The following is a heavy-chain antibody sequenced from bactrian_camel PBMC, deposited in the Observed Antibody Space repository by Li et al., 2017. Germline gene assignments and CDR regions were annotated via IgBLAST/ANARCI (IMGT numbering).Heavy chain of an antibody. CDR3: AASRLSGDSVAIGDFGY. Sequence: HVQLVESGGGSVQAGGSLRLTCEGSGSFHSTWCMGWFRQVPGKEREGIATIADWGGFTRYADFVKGRFTISRENRKDKVTVSLQMNNLTPEDTAVYYCAASRLSGDSVAIGDFGYRGQGTQVTVS. J-gene: IGHJ6*01. V-gene: IGHV3-3*01. CDR1: GSFHSTWC. CDR2: IADWGGFT. D-gene: IGHD7*01.